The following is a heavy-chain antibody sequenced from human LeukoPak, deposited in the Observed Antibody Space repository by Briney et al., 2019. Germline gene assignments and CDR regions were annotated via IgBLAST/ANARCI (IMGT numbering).Heavy chain of an antibody. CDR3: ASSGSYRFDY. CDR2: ITASGTAM. J-gene: IGHJ4*02. D-gene: IGHD1-26*01. Sequence: GRSLRLSCAASGFTFSSYSMNWVRQTPGKGLEWVSHITASGTAMFYADSVKGRFTISRDNAKNSLYLQMNSLRDEDTAVYYCASSGSYRFDYWGQGTLVTVSS. CDR1: GFTFSSYS. V-gene: IGHV3-48*02.